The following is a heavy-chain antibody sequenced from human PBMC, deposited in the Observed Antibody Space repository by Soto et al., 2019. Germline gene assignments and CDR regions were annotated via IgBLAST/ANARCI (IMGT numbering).Heavy chain of an antibody. CDR1: GFSFSGYA. V-gene: IGHV3-23*01. D-gene: IGHD3-9*01. CDR2: ISGSGSST. CDR3: AKTETFNGYYNAFDC. J-gene: IGHJ4*02. Sequence: GESLKISCAVSGFSFSGYAVTWVRQAPGKGLEWVSAISGSGSSTYYADSVKGRFTISRDNSKNTVYLQMNSLSAGDTAVYYCAKTETFNGYYNAFDCWGLGTRVTVSS.